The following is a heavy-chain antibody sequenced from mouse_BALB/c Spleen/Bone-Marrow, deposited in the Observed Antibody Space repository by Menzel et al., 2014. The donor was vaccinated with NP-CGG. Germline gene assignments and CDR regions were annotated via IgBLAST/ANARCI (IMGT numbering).Heavy chain of an antibody. D-gene: IGHD2-10*02. V-gene: IGHV4-1*02. Sequence: EVKLVESGGGLVQPGGSLKLSCAASGFDFSRYWMNWVRQAPGNGLEWIGQINPDSDTINYTPSLKDKFIISRDNAKNTLYLQMSKVRSEDTALYYCARAKYGNPWFAYWGQGTLVTVSA. J-gene: IGHJ3*01. CDR1: GFDFSRYW. CDR2: INPDSDTI. CDR3: ARAKYGNPWFAY.